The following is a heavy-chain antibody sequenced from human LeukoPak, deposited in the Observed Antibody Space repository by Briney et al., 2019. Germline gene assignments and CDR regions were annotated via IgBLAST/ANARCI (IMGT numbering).Heavy chain of an antibody. CDR1: GGSISSYY. Sequence: SETLSLTCTVSGGSISSYYWSWIRQPPGKGLEWIGYIYYSGSTNYNPSLKSRVTISVDPSKNQFSLKLSSVTAADTAVYYCARETPGGPIDYWGQGTLVTVSS. J-gene: IGHJ4*02. D-gene: IGHD6-25*01. V-gene: IGHV4-59*01. CDR3: ARETPGGPIDY. CDR2: IYYSGST.